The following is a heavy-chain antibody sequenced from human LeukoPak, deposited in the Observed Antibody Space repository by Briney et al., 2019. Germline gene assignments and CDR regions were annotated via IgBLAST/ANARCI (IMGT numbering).Heavy chain of an antibody. J-gene: IGHJ4*02. Sequence: PSETLSLTCAVYGGSFSGYYWSWIRQPPGKGLEWIGEINHSGSTNYDPSLTSLVTISVDTSKNQFSLKLSSVTAADTAVYYCATRESLFLEWLPQGDWGQGTLVTVSS. CDR3: ATRESLFLEWLPQGD. D-gene: IGHD3-3*01. CDR1: GGSFSGYY. CDR2: INHSGST. V-gene: IGHV4-34*01.